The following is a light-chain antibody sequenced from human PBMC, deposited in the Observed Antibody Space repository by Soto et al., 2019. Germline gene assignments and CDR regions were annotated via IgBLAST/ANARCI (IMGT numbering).Light chain of an antibody. V-gene: IGKV3-15*01. Sequence: EIVMMQSPATLSVSPGERATLSCMASHSVSSNLAWYQQKPGQAPRLLIYGASTMGTGIPARFSGSGSGTDFTRTISSLQSEDFAVYSCQDCNGWYVFGQGTKLEIK. J-gene: IGKJ2*01. CDR3: QDCNGWYV. CDR2: GAS. CDR1: HSVSSN.